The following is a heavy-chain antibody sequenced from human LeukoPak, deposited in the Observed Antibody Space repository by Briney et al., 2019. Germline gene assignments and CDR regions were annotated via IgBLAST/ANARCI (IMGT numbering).Heavy chain of an antibody. V-gene: IGHV3-30*18. CDR1: GFTFSSYG. CDR2: ISYDGSNK. J-gene: IGHJ4*02. D-gene: IGHD3-9*01. CDR3: AKDSRSLRYFDWSDY. Sequence: GGSLRFSCAASGFTFSSYGMHWVRQAPGKGLEWVAVISYDGSNKYYADSVKGRFTISRDNSKNTLYLQMNSLRAEDTAVYYCAKDSRSLRYFDWSDYWGQGTLVTVSS.